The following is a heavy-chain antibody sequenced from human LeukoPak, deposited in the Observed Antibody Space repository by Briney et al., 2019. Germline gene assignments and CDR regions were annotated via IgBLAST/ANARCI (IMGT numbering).Heavy chain of an antibody. CDR2: ISGDGSVT. CDR3: ARYSSSSGGASYYLDY. D-gene: IGHD6-6*01. V-gene: IGHV3-74*01. CDR1: GFTLKNYW. Sequence: GGSLRLSCTASGFTLKNYWMHWVRQVPGKRLVWVSRISGDGSVTNYADSVQGRFTISRDNAKNILYLQINGLRSEDTAVYYCARYSSSSGGASYYLDYWGHGTLVTVSS. J-gene: IGHJ4*03.